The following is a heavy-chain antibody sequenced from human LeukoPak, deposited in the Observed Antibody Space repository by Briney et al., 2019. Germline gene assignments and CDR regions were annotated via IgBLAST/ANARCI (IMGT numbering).Heavy chain of an antibody. D-gene: IGHD2-15*01. CDR1: GGSFSGYY. CDR2: INHSGST. CDR3: AARVVVAAEPMKYYFDY. V-gene: IGHV4-34*01. Sequence: PSETLSLTCAVYGGSFSGYYWSWIRQPPGKGLEWTGEINHSGSTNYNPSLKSRVTISVDTSKNQFSLKLSSVTAADTAVYYCAARVVVAAEPMKYYFDYWGQGTLVTVSS. J-gene: IGHJ4*02.